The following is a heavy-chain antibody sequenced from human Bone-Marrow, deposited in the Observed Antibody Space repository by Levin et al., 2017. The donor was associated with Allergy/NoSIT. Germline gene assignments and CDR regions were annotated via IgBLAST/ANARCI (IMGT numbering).Heavy chain of an antibody. CDR3: ARLSPATN. V-gene: IGHV3-74*01. Sequence: ASVKVSCAASGFTFSSYWMHWVRQAPGKGLVWVSRINSDGSITTYADSVKGRFTISRDNAKNTLYLQMNSLRAEDTAVYYCARLSPATNWGQGTLVTVSS. J-gene: IGHJ4*02. CDR2: INSDGSIT. CDR1: GFTFSSYW.